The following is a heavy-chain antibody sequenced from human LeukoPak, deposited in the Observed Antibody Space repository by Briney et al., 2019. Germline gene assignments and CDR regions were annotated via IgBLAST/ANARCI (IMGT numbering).Heavy chain of an antibody. D-gene: IGHD5-12*01. CDR2: INPSGGST. V-gene: IGHV1-46*01. J-gene: IGHJ4*02. CDR3: ARGAPTTRIGAGRFDY. Sequence: VSVTVSFKAFGYSLTNYYVHWVRQAPGQGREWMGDINPSGGSTSYAQKFQGRITVTRDTYTNTVYMDLSSLRSEDTATYYCARGAPTTRIGAGRFDYWGQGALLTVAS. CDR1: GYSLTNYY.